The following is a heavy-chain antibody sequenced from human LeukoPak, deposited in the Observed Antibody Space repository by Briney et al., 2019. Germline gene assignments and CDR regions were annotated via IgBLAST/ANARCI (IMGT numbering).Heavy chain of an antibody. D-gene: IGHD3-16*02. V-gene: IGHV1-18*01. CDR1: GYTFTSYG. Sequence: GASMKVSCKASGYTFTSYGISWVRQAPGQGLEWMGWISAYNGNTNYAQKLQGRVTMTIDTSTSTAYMELRSLRSDDTAVYYCARDSHLPVPMITFGGVIVHDYWGQGTLVTVSS. CDR3: ARDSHLPVPMITFGGVIVHDY. CDR2: ISAYNGNT. J-gene: IGHJ4*02.